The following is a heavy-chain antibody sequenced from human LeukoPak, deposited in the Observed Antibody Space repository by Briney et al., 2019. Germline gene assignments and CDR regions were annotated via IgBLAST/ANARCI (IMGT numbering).Heavy chain of an antibody. V-gene: IGHV1-8*01. J-gene: IGHJ4*02. CDR3: VRTPPNWGFDY. CDR2: MSPNSGDT. Sequence: ASVKVSCKASGYTFTTHDINWVRQATGQGLEWMGWMSPNSGDTGYAQKFQGRVTMTSDSSISTAFMELSSLRSEDTAIYYCVRTPPNWGFDYWGQGTLVTVSS. D-gene: IGHD7-27*01. CDR1: GYTFTTHD.